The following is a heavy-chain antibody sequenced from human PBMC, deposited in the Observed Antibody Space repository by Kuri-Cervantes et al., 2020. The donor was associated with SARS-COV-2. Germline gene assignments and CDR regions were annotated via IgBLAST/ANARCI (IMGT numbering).Heavy chain of an antibody. CDR2: IYPGDSDT. V-gene: IGHV5-51*01. CDR1: GYSFTSYW. CDR3: ASRSSSSERDYYYYYGMDV. D-gene: IGHD6-6*01. J-gene: IGHJ6*02. Sequence: GESLKISCKGSGYSFTSYWIGWVRQMPGKGLEWMGIIYPGDSDTRYSPSFQGQVTISADRSISTAYLQWSSLKASDTAMYYCASRSSSSERDYYYYYGMDVWGQGTTVTFSS.